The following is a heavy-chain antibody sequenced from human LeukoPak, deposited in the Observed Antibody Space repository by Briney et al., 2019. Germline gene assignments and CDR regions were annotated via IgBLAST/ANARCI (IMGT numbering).Heavy chain of an antibody. CDR1: GYTFTSYY. V-gene: IGHV1-46*01. J-gene: IGHJ4*02. D-gene: IGHD3-16*02. CDR3: ARGDYVWGSYRAYFDY. Sequence: ASVKVSCKASGYTFTSYYMHWVRQAPGQGLEWMGIINPSGGSTSYAQKFQGRVTMTRDTSTSTVYMALSSLRSEDTAVYYCARGDYVWGSYRAYFDYWGQGTLVTVSS. CDR2: INPSGGST.